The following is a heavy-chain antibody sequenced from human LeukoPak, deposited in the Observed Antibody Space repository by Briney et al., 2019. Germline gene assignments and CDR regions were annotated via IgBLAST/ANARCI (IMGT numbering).Heavy chain of an antibody. Sequence: GGSLRLSCAASGFTFNSYWMNWVRLAPGKGLQWVANVNHDGSVKYYVDSVKGRFTISRDNAENSLYLQMNSLGADDTAVYYCARDYSATGSFDYWGQRTLVTVSS. CDR2: VNHDGSVK. CDR3: ARDYSATGSFDY. V-gene: IGHV3-7*04. J-gene: IGHJ4*02. CDR1: GFTFNSYW. D-gene: IGHD3-10*01.